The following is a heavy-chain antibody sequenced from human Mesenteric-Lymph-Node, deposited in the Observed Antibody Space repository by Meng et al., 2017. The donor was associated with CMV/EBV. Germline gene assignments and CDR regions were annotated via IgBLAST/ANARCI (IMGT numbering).Heavy chain of an antibody. V-gene: IGHV3-21*01. CDR2: ISSSSSHI. CDR3: ARDLLTSQGLDY. J-gene: IGHJ4*02. CDR1: GFTFSSYS. Sequence: GGSLRLSCAASGFTFSSYSMNWVRQAPGKGLEWVSSISSSSSHIYYADSVKGRLTISRDNAKNSLYLQMNSLRAEDTAVYYCARDLLTSQGLDYWGQGTLVTVSS.